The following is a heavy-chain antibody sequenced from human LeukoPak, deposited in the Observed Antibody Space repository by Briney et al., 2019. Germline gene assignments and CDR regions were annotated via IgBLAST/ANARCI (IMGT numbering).Heavy chain of an antibody. Sequence: GGSLRLSCAVSGFTFSSHAMTWVRQAPGKGLEWVSGISISGDITYYADSVQGRFIISRDDSKNTVYLQMNSLRVEDTAVYYCANEEVPNDYWGQGTLVTVSS. CDR3: ANEEVPNDY. CDR2: ISISGDIT. D-gene: IGHD4/OR15-4a*01. CDR1: GFTFSSHA. J-gene: IGHJ4*02. V-gene: IGHV3-23*01.